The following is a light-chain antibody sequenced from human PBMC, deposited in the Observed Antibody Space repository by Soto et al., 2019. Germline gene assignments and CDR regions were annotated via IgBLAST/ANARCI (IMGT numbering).Light chain of an antibody. J-gene: IGLJ3*02. CDR3: VLYMGRGISM. Sequence: QTVLTQEPSLSVSPAGTVTLTCGLNSGSVSTDNYPSWYQQTPGQAPRTLIYSTNTRSSGVPDRFSGSILGSKAALTIAGAQADDESDYYCVLYMGRGISMFGGGTKLTVL. V-gene: IGLV8-61*01. CDR2: STN. CDR1: SGSVSTDNY.